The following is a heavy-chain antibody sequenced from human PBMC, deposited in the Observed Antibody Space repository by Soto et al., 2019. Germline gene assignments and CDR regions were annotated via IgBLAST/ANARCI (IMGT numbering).Heavy chain of an antibody. V-gene: IGHV3-9*01. D-gene: IGHD5-12*01. Sequence: PGGSLRLSCAASGFIFDDFAMHWVRQAPGKGLEWVSSISWNSDDFAYADSVKGRFTISRDNAENSLYLQMNSLRVEDTAFYYCAKDIVAGYDINPGVRYFDFRGQGALVTVSS. CDR2: ISWNSDDF. CDR3: AKDIVAGYDINPGVRYFDF. J-gene: IGHJ4*02. CDR1: GFIFDDFA.